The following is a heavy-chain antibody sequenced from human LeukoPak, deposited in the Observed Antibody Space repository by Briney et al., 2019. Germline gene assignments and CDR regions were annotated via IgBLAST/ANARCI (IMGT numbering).Heavy chain of an antibody. CDR3: ARDRDYAFDY. Sequence: PGGSLRLSCAASGFTFSTYGMHWVRQAPGKGLEWVAVIWYDGSNKYYAESVKGRFTISRDNSKNTLYLQMNGLRAEDTAVYYCARDRDYAFDYWGQGTLVTVSS. J-gene: IGHJ4*02. V-gene: IGHV3-33*01. D-gene: IGHD4-17*01. CDR1: GFTFSTYG. CDR2: IWYDGSNK.